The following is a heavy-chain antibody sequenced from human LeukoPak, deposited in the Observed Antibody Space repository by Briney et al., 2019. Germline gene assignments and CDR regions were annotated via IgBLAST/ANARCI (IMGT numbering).Heavy chain of an antibody. CDR1: GFTFSSYG. CDR2: ISYDGSHK. CDR3: AKDLRDSRFLPRRYCSGGSCYQGIDY. V-gene: IGHV3-30*18. D-gene: IGHD2-15*01. J-gene: IGHJ4*02. Sequence: PGGSLRLSCAASGFTFSSYGIHWVRQAPGKGLEWVAVISYDGSHKYYEDSVKGRFTISRDNSKNTLYLQMNSLRAEDTAVYYCAKDLRDSRFLPRRYCSGGSCYQGIDYWGQGPLVTVSS.